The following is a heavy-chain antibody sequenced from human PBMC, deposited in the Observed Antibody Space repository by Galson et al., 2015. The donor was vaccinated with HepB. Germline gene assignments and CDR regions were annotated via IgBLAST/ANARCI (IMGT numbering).Heavy chain of an antibody. CDR1: GFTFSSYG. V-gene: IGHV3-30*18. CDR2: ISYDGSNK. J-gene: IGHJ4*02. CDR3: ANSDY. Sequence: SLRLSCAASGFTFSSYGIHWVRQAPGKGLEWVALISYDGSNKYSADSVKGRFTISRDNAKNSLYLQMNSLRAEDTALYYCANSDYWGQGTLVTVSS.